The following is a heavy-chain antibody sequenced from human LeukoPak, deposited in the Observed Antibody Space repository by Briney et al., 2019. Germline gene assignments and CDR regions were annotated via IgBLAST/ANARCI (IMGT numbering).Heavy chain of an antibody. J-gene: IGHJ4*02. Sequence: SETLSLTCTVSGGSISSGDNYWSWIRQPPEKGLEWIGYIYYSGSTYYNPSLKSRVTISVDTSKNQFSLKLSSVTAADTAVYYCAARGVTAGFDYWGQGTLVTVSS. CDR1: GGSISSGDNY. V-gene: IGHV4-30-4*01. D-gene: IGHD2-21*02. CDR3: AARGVTAGFDY. CDR2: IYYSGST.